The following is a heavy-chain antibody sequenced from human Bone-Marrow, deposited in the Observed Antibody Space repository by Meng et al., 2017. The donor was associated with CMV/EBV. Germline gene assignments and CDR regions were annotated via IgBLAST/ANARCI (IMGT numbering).Heavy chain of an antibody. CDR3: ARERITIFGGYGMDV. V-gene: IGHV1-46*01. D-gene: IGHD3-3*01. Sequence: ASVKVSCKASGYTFTSYYMHWVRQAPGQGLEWMGIINPSGGSTSYAQKFQGRVTMTRDTSTSTVYMELSSLRSEDTAAYYCARERITIFGGYGMDVWGQGTTVTVSS. CDR1: GYTFTSYY. CDR2: INPSGGST. J-gene: IGHJ6*02.